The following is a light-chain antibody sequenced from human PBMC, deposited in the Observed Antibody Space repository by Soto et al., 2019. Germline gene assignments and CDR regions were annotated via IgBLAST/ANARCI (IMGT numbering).Light chain of an antibody. Sequence: ITQSVSTLSVYTGERATHSCKATQSVSSSYLAWYQQKPGQPPRLLIYDVSNWAAGIPARFSGSGPGTDFTLTISRLEPEDFAVYYCQQYGSSPWTFGQGTKVDIK. CDR2: DVS. CDR1: QSVSSSY. J-gene: IGKJ1*01. V-gene: IGKV3-20*01. CDR3: QQYGSSPWT.